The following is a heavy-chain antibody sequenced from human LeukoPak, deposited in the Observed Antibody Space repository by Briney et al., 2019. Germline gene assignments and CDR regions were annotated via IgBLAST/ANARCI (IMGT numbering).Heavy chain of an antibody. CDR3: ARDRNDYGDC. CDR1: GFTFSSYW. CDR2: ISSDGSIT. Sequence: GGSLRLSCAASGFTFSSYWMHWVRQAPGKGLAWVSRISSDGSITSYADSVRGRFTISRDNAKNTLYLQMNSLRAEDTAVYYCARDRNDYGDCWGQGTLVTVSS. V-gene: IGHV3-74*01. J-gene: IGHJ4*02.